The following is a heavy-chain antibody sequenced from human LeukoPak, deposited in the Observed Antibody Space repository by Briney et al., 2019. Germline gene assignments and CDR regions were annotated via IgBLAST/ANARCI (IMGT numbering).Heavy chain of an antibody. Sequence: GASVKVSCKASGGTFSSYAISWVRQAPGQGLEWMGRIIPIFGTANYAQKFQGRVTITTDESTSTAYMELSSLRSEDTAVYYCAREYSGSYYGAFDIWGQGTMVTVSS. CDR1: GGTFSSYA. CDR2: IIPIFGTA. CDR3: AREYSGSYYGAFDI. D-gene: IGHD1-26*01. V-gene: IGHV1-69*05. J-gene: IGHJ3*02.